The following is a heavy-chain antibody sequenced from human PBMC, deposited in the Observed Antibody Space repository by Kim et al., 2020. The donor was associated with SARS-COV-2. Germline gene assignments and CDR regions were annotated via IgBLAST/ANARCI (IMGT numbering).Heavy chain of an antibody. CDR1: GYTLTELS. J-gene: IGHJ5*02. CDR3: ATAQYYYGSGSYIP. Sequence: ASVKVSCKVSGYTLTELSMHWVRQAPGKGLEWMGGFDPEDGETIYAQKFQGRVTMTEDTSTDTAYMELSSLRSEDTAVYYCATAQYYYGSGSYIPWGQGTLVTVSS. CDR2: FDPEDGET. V-gene: IGHV1-24*01. D-gene: IGHD3-10*01.